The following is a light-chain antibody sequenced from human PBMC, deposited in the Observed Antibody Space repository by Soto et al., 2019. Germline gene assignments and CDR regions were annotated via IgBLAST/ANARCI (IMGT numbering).Light chain of an antibody. V-gene: IGKV3-15*01. J-gene: IGKJ4*01. CDR3: QQYENWPQLT. CDR2: GAS. Sequence: EIVLTQSPDTLSLSPGERATLSCRASQTVTSGYLAWFQRKPRQAPRLLIYGASSRAPGIPTRFSGSGSGTEFTLTISSLQSEDFAVYYCQQYENWPQLTFGGGTKVDIK. CDR1: QTVTSGY.